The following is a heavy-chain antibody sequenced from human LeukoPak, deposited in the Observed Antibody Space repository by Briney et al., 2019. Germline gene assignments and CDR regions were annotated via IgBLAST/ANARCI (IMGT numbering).Heavy chain of an antibody. V-gene: IGHV4-59*08. J-gene: IGHJ2*01. CDR1: GGSISSYY. D-gene: IGHD2-15*01. CDR2: IYYSGST. Sequence: SETLSLTCTVSGGSISSYYWSWIRQPPGKGLEWIGYIYYSGSTNYNPSLKSRVTISVDTSKNQFSLKLSSVTAADTAVYYCATRLGYCSGGSCYGRYWYFDLWGRGTLVTASS. CDR3: ATRLGYCSGGSCYGRYWYFDL.